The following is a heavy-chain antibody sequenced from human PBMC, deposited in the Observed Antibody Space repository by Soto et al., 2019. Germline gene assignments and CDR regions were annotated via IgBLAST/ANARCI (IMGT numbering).Heavy chain of an antibody. J-gene: IGHJ3*02. CDR1: GFTFSTYW. CDR3: ARGGRRSGSYADAFDI. V-gene: IGHV3-7*03. CDR2: IKQDGSEK. Sequence: PGGSLRLSCAASGFTFSTYWMSWVRQAPGKGLEWVANIKQDGSEKYYVDSVKGRFTISRDNAKHSLYLQMNSLRAGDTAVYYCARGGRRSGSYADAFDIWGQGTMVTVSS. D-gene: IGHD1-26*01.